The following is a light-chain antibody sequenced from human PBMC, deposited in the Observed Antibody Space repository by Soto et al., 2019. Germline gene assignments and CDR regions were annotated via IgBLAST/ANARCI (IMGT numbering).Light chain of an antibody. V-gene: IGKV1-33*01. Sequence: DIQMTQSPSSLAASVGDRVTITCRASQDIKNYLNWYQQKPGKAPKLLIYDASNLEIGVPSRFSGSGSGTHFMFTIDSLRPEDIATYYCQQYDHFVTCGGGTKVEF. CDR3: QQYDHFVT. CDR1: QDIKNY. J-gene: IGKJ4*02. CDR2: DAS.